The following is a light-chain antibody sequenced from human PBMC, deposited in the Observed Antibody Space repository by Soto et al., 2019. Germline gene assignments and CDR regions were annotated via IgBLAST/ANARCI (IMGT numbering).Light chain of an antibody. V-gene: IGKV1-8*01. J-gene: IGKJ1*01. Sequence: AIRMTQSPSSLSASTGDRVTITCRASQGISSYLAWYQQKPGKAPKLLIYAASTLHSGVPSRFSGSGSGTDFTLTISSLQPEDFATYYCQQSYTTPRTFGQGTKVDIK. CDR2: AAS. CDR1: QGISSY. CDR3: QQSYTTPRT.